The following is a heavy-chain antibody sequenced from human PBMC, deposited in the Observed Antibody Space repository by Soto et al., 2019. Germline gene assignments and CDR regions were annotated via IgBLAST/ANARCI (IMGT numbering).Heavy chain of an antibody. J-gene: IGHJ2*01. CDR1: GYNFTTYW. CDR3: ARHPYSSSWYWYFDL. V-gene: IGHV5-51*01. CDR2: IYPGDSDT. Sequence: GESLKISCKSSGYNFTTYWIGWVRQMPGKGLEWMGIIYPGDSDTRYSPSFQGQVTISADKSISTAYLQWSSLKASDTAMYYCARHPYSSSWYWYFDLWGRGTLVTVSS. D-gene: IGHD6-13*01.